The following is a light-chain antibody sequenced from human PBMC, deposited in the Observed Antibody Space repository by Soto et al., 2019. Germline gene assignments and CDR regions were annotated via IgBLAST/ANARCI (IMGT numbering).Light chain of an antibody. Sequence: QSALTQPPSVSGSPGQSVTISCTGTGSDVGSYNRVSWYQQPPGTAPKLMIYEVNNRPSGVPDRFSGSKSGNTASLTISGLQAEDEADYYCSSYTSTSTYVFGTGTKLTVL. J-gene: IGLJ1*01. V-gene: IGLV2-18*02. CDR3: SSYTSTSTYV. CDR1: GSDVGSYNR. CDR2: EVN.